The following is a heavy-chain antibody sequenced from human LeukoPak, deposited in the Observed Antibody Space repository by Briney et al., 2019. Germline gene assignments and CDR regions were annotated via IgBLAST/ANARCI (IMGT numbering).Heavy chain of an antibody. V-gene: IGHV3-23*01. CDR3: AKSSRPGVLLWFGELDY. Sequence: PGGSLRLSCSASGFTFSSYAMSWVRQAPGKGLEWVSAISGSGGSTYYADSVKGRFTISRDNSKNTLYLQMNSLRAEDTAVYYCAKSSRPGVLLWFGELDYWGQGTLVTVSS. J-gene: IGHJ4*02. CDR2: ISGSGGST. CDR1: GFTFSSYA. D-gene: IGHD3-10*01.